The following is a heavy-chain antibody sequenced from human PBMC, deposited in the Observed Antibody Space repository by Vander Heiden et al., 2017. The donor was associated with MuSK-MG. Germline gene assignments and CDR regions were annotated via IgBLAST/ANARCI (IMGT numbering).Heavy chain of an antibody. J-gene: IGHJ4*02. D-gene: IGHD5-18*01. CDR1: GFTFSSYW. V-gene: IGHV3-7*01. CDR2: IKQDGSEK. CDR3: AREGYSYGFGY. Sequence: EVQLVESGGGLVQPGGSVRLSCAASGFTFSSYWMSWVRQAPGKGLEWVANIKQDGSEKYYVDSVKGRFTISRDNAKNSLYLQMNRLRAEDTAVYYCAREGYSYGFGYWGQGTLVTVSS.